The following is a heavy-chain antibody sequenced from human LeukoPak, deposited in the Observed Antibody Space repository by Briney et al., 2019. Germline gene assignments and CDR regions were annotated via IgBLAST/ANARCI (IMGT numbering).Heavy chain of an antibody. CDR1: GGSISSGNW. J-gene: IGHJ4*02. CDR3: ARNGDSSSVVD. CDR2: IYHSGNT. Sequence: PSGTLSLTCAVSGGSISSGNWWSWIRQPTGKGLEWIGEIYHSGNTVYNPPLKSRVTISVDNSKNQFSLTLASVTAADTAIYYCARNGDSSSVVDWGQGTLVTVSS. V-gene: IGHV4-4*02. D-gene: IGHD2-21*02.